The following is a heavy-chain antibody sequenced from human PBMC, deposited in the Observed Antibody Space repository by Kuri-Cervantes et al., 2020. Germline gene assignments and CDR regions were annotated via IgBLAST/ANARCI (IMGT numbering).Heavy chain of an antibody. CDR1: GGFINSSSYY. Sequence: SVTRSLTCTVSGGFINSSSYYWGWIRQPPGKGLEWIGSIYYSGSTYYNPSLKSRVTISVDTSKNQFSLKLSSVTAADTAVYYCARDLSSYGSGSYYNPWFDPWGQGTLVTVSS. CDR3: ARDLSSYGSGSYYNPWFDP. V-gene: IGHV4-39*07. J-gene: IGHJ5*02. CDR2: IYYSGST. D-gene: IGHD3-10*01.